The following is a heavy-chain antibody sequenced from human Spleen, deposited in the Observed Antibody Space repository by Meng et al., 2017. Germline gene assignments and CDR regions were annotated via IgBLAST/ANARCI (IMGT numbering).Heavy chain of an antibody. CDR3: AGGNYYYGLDV. V-gene: IGHV3-48*03. Sequence: GESLKISCADSGITFSSYEMNWVRQAPGKGLEWVSYISNSGGTKYYADSVKGRFTISRDNAKNSLYLEMTSLRVEDTADYYCAGGNYYYGLDVWGQGNTVTVSS. J-gene: IGHJ6*02. CDR1: GITFSSYE. CDR2: ISNSGGTK.